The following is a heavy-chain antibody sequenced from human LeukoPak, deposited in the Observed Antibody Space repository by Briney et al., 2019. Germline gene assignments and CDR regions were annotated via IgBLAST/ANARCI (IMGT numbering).Heavy chain of an antibody. Sequence: SETLSLTCTVSGGSIRRYYWSWIRQPPGKGLEWIGYIYYSGSTNYNPSLKSRVTILVDTSKNQFSLKLSSVTAADTAVYYCARGGEYCTNGVCYNWFDPWGQGTLVTVSS. D-gene: IGHD2-8*01. CDR3: ARGGEYCTNGVCYNWFDP. CDR1: GGSIRRYY. V-gene: IGHV4-59*01. CDR2: IYYSGST. J-gene: IGHJ5*02.